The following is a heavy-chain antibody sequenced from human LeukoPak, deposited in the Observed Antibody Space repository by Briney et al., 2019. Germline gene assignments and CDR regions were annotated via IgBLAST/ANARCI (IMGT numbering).Heavy chain of an antibody. CDR2: INPNSGGT. Sequence: ASVKVSCKASGYTFTGYYMHWVRQAPGQGLEWMGWINPNSGGTNYAQKFQGRVTMTRDTSISTAYMELSRLRSDDTAVYYCARRGGYGSGRPPLDYYYMDVWGKGTTVTVSS. D-gene: IGHD3-10*01. V-gene: IGHV1-2*02. CDR1: GYTFTGYY. CDR3: ARRGGYGSGRPPLDYYYMDV. J-gene: IGHJ6*03.